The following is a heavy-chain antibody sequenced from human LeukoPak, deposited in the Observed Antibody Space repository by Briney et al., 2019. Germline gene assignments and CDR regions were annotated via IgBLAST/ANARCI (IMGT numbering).Heavy chain of an antibody. V-gene: IGHV3-7*01. J-gene: IGHJ4*02. CDR2: IKQDGIEQ. Sequence: GGSLRLSCAASGFTFSIYWMTWVRQAPGKGLEWVANIKQDGIEQYYVDSVKGRFTISRDNAKNSLYLQMNSLRAEDTALYYCARVGGSAWYFDCWGQGSLVTVSS. D-gene: IGHD6-19*01. CDR1: GFTFSIYW. CDR3: ARVGGSAWYFDC.